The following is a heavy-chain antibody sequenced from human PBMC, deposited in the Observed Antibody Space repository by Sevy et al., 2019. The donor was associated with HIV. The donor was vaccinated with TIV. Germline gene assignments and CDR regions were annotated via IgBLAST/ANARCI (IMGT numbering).Heavy chain of an antibody. Sequence: SETLSLTCTVSGGCVSSGSYYWSWIRQPPGKGLEWIGYIYYSGSTNYNPSLKSRVTISVDTSKNQFSLKLSSVTAADTAVYYCARVFYYDSSGYYYFDYWGQGTLVTVSS. D-gene: IGHD3-22*01. J-gene: IGHJ4*02. CDR1: GGCVSSGSYY. V-gene: IGHV4-61*01. CDR2: IYYSGST. CDR3: ARVFYYDSSGYYYFDY.